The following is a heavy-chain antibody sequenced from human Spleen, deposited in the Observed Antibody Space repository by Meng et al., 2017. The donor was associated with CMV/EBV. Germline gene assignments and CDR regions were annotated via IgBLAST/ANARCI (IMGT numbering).Heavy chain of an antibody. CDR3: VRSNLYCSGGTCKGFFDY. D-gene: IGHD2-15*01. CDR2: SGDEANSYTR. V-gene: IGHV3-72*01. CDR1: GLSFSEHY. J-gene: IGHJ4*02. Sequence: GGSLRLSCVGSGLSFSEHYMDWVRQAPGEGLEWVGHSGDEANSYTREYAASVKGRFTISRDDSKNSMYLQMNSLKTEDTAVYYCVRSNLYCSGGTCKGFFDYWGQGTLVTVSS.